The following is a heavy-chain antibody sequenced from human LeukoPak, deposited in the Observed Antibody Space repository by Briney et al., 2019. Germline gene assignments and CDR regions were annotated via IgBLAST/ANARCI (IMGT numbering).Heavy chain of an antibody. CDR3: ARHYYYDSSGHYYWFDP. CDR1: GGSISNRSYY. D-gene: IGHD3-22*01. J-gene: IGHJ5*02. Sequence: SETLSLTCTVSGGSISNRSYYWGWIRQPPGKGLEWIGKISDSGNTYYSPSLRSRVTISIDTSKNQFSLKLSSVTAADTAVYYCARHYYYDSSGHYYWFDPWGQGTLVTVSS. CDR2: ISDSGNT. V-gene: IGHV4-39*07.